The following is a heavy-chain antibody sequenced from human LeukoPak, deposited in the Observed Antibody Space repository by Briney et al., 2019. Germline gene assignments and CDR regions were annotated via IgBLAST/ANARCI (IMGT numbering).Heavy chain of an antibody. D-gene: IGHD5-18*01. Sequence: ASVKVSCKASGYTFTSYGISWVRQAPGQGLERMGWISAYNGNTNYAQKLQGRVTMTTDTSTSTAYMELRSLRSDDTAVYYCARDTAMVIRFDPWGQGTLVTVSS. CDR2: ISAYNGNT. J-gene: IGHJ5*02. V-gene: IGHV1-18*01. CDR1: GYTFTSYG. CDR3: ARDTAMVIRFDP.